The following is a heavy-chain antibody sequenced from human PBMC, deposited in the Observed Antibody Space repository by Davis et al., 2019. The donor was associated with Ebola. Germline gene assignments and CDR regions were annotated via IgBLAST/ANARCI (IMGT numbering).Heavy chain of an antibody. Sequence: PGGSLRLSCAASGFTFSSYAMHWVRQAPGKGLEWVAVISYDGSNKYYADSVKGRFTISRDNSKNTLYLQMNSLRAEDTAVYYCARARGLGGSYPNYFDYWGQGTLVTVSS. CDR3: ARARGLGGSYPNYFDY. V-gene: IGHV3-30-3*01. D-gene: IGHD3-16*01. CDR1: GFTFSSYA. CDR2: ISYDGSNK. J-gene: IGHJ4*02.